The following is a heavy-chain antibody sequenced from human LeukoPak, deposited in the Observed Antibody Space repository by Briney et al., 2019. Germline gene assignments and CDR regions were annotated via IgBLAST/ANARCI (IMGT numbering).Heavy chain of an antibody. D-gene: IGHD3-10*01. V-gene: IGHV4-61*10. J-gene: IGHJ5*02. CDR3: ARTETYYYGSGSFSWFDP. Sequence: PSETLSLTCTVSGGSISSGRYYWTWIRQPAGTGLEWIGYIYYSGSTNYNPSLRSRVTISAETSKNQFSLELSSVTAADTAVYYCARTETYYYGSGSFSWFDPWGQGTLVTVSS. CDR2: IYYSGST. CDR1: GGSISSGRYY.